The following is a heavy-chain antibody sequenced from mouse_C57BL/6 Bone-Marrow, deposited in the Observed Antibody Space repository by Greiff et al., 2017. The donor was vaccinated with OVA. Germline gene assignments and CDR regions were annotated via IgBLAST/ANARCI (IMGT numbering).Heavy chain of an antibody. J-gene: IGHJ3*01. D-gene: IGHD2-2*01. CDR2: ISYDGSN. V-gene: IGHV3-6*01. CDR1: GYSITSGYY. CDR3: ASSTMVTPAWFAY. Sequence: DVKLQESGPGLVKPSQSLSLTCSVPGYSITSGYYWNWIRQLPGNKLEWMGYISYDGSNNYNPSLKNRISITRDTSKNQFFLKLNSVTTEDTATYYCASSTMVTPAWFAYWGQGTLVTVSA.